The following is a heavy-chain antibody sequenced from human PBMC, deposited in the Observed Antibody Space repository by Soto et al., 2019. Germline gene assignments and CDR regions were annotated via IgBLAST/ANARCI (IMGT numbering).Heavy chain of an antibody. CDR1: GYTFSSHG. Sequence: QVQLVQSGAEVKKPGASVKVSCKPSGYTFSSHGLSWVRQAPGQGLEWLGWISTWSGDTNYAQKFQGRVTMTIDRGTGTAYMEVKSLRSDDTAVYYCARDYTITREDCFDPWGQGTLVTVSS. CDR3: ARDYTITREDCFDP. D-gene: IGHD3-10*01. J-gene: IGHJ5*02. CDR2: ISTWSGDT. V-gene: IGHV1-18*01.